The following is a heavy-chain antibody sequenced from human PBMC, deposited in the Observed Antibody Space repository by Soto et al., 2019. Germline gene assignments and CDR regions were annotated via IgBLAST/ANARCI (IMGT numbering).Heavy chain of an antibody. CDR3: AKDRQWMVLYYYYGMDV. Sequence: GGSLRLSCAASGFTFSSYGMHWVRQAPGKGLEWVAVISYDGSNKYYADSVKGRFTISRDNSKNTLYLQMNSLRAEDTAVYYCAKDRQWMVLYYYYGMDVWGQGTTVTVSS. J-gene: IGHJ6*02. CDR1: GFTFSSYG. CDR2: ISYDGSNK. D-gene: IGHD6-19*01. V-gene: IGHV3-30*18.